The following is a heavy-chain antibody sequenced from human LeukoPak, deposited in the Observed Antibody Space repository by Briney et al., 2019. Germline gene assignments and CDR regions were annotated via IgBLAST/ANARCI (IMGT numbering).Heavy chain of an antibody. Sequence: GGSLRLSCAASGFTFSDLYMSWIRHALGKGLEWVSYIGGGGYTIYYADSVKGRFTISRDNAKNSLYLQMNSLRAEDTAVYYCARVGGNSDHDYWGQGTLVTVSS. J-gene: IGHJ4*02. CDR2: IGGGGYTI. CDR3: ARVGGNSDHDY. V-gene: IGHV3-11*01. CDR1: GFTFSDLY. D-gene: IGHD4-23*01.